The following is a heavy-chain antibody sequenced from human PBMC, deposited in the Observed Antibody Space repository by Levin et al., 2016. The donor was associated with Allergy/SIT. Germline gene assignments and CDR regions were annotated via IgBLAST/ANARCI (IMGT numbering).Heavy chain of an antibody. V-gene: IGHV4-34*01. CDR1: GGSFSGYY. CDR3: ARSTGEKWCMNDY. Sequence: SETLSLTCAVYGGSFSGYYWSWIRQPPGKGLEWIGEINHSGSTNYNPSLKSRVTISVDTSKNQFSLKLSSVTAADTAVYYCARSTGEKWCMNDYWGQGTLVTVSS. CDR2: INHSGST. D-gene: IGHD2-8*01. J-gene: IGHJ4*02.